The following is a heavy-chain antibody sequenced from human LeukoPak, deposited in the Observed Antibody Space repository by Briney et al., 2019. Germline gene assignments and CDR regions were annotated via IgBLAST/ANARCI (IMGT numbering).Heavy chain of an antibody. V-gene: IGHV3-21*01. CDR1: GFTFSDYS. D-gene: IGHD1-26*01. Sequence: GGSLRLSCAASGFTFSDYSVTWVRQALGKGLEWVSSISSGSDYIYYVDSVKGRFTISRDNAKNSLFLQMSSLRAEDTAVYYCARTIVGVTRGFDYWGLGALVTVSS. CDR3: ARTIVGVTRGFDY. J-gene: IGHJ4*02. CDR2: ISSGSDYI.